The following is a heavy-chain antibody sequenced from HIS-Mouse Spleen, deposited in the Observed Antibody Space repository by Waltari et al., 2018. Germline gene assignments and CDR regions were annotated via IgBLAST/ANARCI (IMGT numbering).Heavy chain of an antibody. Sequence: QLQLQESGPGLVKPSETLSLTFTVSGGSTSSSSYYWGWIRQPPGKGLEWIGSIYYSGSTYYNPSLKSRVTISVDTSKNQFSLKLSSVTAADTAVYYCAREIPYSSSWYDWYFDLWGRGTLVTVSS. CDR1: GGSTSSSSYY. J-gene: IGHJ2*01. CDR3: AREIPYSSSWYDWYFDL. D-gene: IGHD6-13*01. V-gene: IGHV4-39*07. CDR2: IYYSGST.